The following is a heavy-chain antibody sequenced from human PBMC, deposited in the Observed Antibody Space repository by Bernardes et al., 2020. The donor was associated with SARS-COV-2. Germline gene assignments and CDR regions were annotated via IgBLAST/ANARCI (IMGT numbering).Heavy chain of an antibody. V-gene: IGHV3-66*01. CDR2: IYSGGST. J-gene: IGHJ3*02. CDR3: ARKAPEYGNDAFDI. Sequence: GGSLRLSCAASGFTVSSNYMSWVRQAPGKGLEWVSVIYSGGSTYYADSVKGRFTISRDNSKNTLYLQMNSLRAEDTAVYYCARKAPEYGNDAFDIWGQGTMVTVSS. D-gene: IGHD4-17*01. CDR1: GFTVSSNY.